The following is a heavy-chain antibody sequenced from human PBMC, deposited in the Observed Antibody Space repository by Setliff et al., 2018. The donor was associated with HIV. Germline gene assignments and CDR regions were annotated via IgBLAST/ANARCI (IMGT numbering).Heavy chain of an antibody. CDR3: ARGGFNHAFDI. J-gene: IGHJ3*02. CDR1: GFTFNSYW. D-gene: IGHD2-15*01. CDR2: VNNDGTDT. V-gene: IGHV3-74*01. Sequence: TVGSLSLSCVASGFTFNSYWMYWVRQAPGKGLVCVSRVNNDGTDTIYADSVKGRFTISRDNAKSTVYLQMGSLSADDTAVYYCARGGFNHAFDIWGQGTMVTVSS.